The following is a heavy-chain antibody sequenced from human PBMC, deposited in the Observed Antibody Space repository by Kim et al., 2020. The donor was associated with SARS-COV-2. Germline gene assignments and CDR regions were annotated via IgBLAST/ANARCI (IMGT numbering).Heavy chain of an antibody. D-gene: IGHD2-2*02. J-gene: IGHJ5*02. CDR3: ARDCSSTNCYTKAFDP. CDR1: GFTFSSYW. CDR2: IKQDGSEK. Sequence: GGSLRLSCGASGFTFSSYWMSWVRQAPGKGLEWVANIKQDGSEKYYVDSVKGRFTISRDNAKNSLFLQMNSLRAEDTAVYYCARDCSSTNCYTKAFDPWGQGTLVTVSS. V-gene: IGHV3-7*01.